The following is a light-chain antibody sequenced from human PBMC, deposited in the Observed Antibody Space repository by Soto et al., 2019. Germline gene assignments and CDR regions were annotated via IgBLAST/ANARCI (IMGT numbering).Light chain of an antibody. CDR3: CSYAGSSTSLV. CDR1: SSDVGSYNL. V-gene: IGLV2-23*01. CDR2: EGS. J-gene: IGLJ2*01. Sequence: QSVLTQPASASGSPGQSITISCTGTSSDVGSYNLVSWYQQHPGKAPKLMIYEGSKRPSGVSNRFSGSKSGNTASLTISGLQAEDEADYYCCSYAGSSTSLVFGGGTKLTVL.